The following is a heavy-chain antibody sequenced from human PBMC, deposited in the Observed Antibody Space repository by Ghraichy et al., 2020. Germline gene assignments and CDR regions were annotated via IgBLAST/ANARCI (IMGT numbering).Heavy chain of an antibody. V-gene: IGHV3-33*01. J-gene: IGHJ4*02. CDR1: GFTFNRNG. CDR3: LRGMNFFDY. CDR2: IWFDGTNK. Sequence: GESLNISCEASGFTFNRNGMHWVRQAPGKGLEWVAVIWFDGTNKYYADSVKGRFTISRDNSKNTVYLQMDSLRAEDTAVYFCLRGMNFFDYWGQGTLVTVSS.